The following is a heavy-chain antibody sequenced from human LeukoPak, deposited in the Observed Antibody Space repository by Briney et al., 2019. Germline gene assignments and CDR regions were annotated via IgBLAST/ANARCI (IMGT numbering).Heavy chain of an antibody. CDR1: GGSFSGYY. CDR3: ARMITRVNWFDP. D-gene: IGHD3-16*01. J-gene: IGHJ5*02. CDR2: INHSGST. V-gene: IGHV4-34*01. Sequence: SETLSLTCAVYGGSFSGYYWSWIRQPPGKGLEWIGEINHSGSTNYNPSLKSRVTISVDTSKNQFSLKLSSVTAAETAVYYCARMITRVNWFDPWGQGTLVTVSS.